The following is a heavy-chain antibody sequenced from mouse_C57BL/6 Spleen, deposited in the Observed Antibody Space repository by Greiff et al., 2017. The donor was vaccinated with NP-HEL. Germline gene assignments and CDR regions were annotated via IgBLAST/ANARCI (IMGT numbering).Heavy chain of an antibody. CDR2: ISSGGSYT. CDR1: GFTFSSYG. J-gene: IGHJ3*01. CDR3: ARLGYGSSYWFAY. V-gene: IGHV5-6*01. D-gene: IGHD1-1*01. Sequence: EVQLQESGGDLVKPGGSLKLSCAASGFTFSSYGMSWVRQTPDKRLEWVATISSGGSYTYYPDSVKGRFTISRDNAKNTLYLQMSSLKSEDTAMYYCARLGYGSSYWFAYWGQGTLVTVSA.